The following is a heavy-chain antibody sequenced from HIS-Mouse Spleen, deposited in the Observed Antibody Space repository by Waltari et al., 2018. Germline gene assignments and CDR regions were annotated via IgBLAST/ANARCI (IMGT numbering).Heavy chain of an antibody. CDR3: AKVVAGGY. CDR1: GFTFSRYG. J-gene: IGHJ4*02. D-gene: IGHD2-15*01. V-gene: IGHV3-30*18. CDR2: ISDDGSNK. Sequence: QVQLVESGGGVVQPGRSLRLSCAASGFTFSRYGRHWVRQGPGKGLEGVAVISDDGSNKYYADSVKGRFTISRDNSKNTLYLQMNSLRAEDTAVYYCAKVVAGGYWGQGTLVTVSS.